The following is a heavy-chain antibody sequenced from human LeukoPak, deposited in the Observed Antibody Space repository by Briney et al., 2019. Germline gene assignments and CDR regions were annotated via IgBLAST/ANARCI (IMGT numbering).Heavy chain of an antibody. CDR2: INGGGDNT. D-gene: IGHD2-21*01. J-gene: IGHJ4*02. V-gene: IGHV3-23*01. Sequence: GGSLRLSCATAGFTFRNYAMSWVRQAPGKGLEWVSAINGGGDNTYYADSAKGRFTISRDNSNSTLLLYLNSLRAEDTAVYYCARDDWTSWGQGTLVTVSS. CDR1: GFTFRNYA. CDR3: ARDDWTS.